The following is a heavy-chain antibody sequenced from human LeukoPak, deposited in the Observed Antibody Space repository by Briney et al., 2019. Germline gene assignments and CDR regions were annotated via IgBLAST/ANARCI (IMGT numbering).Heavy chain of an antibody. CDR2: IYYSGST. J-gene: IGHJ4*02. Sequence: SETLSLTCTVSGGSISSYYWSWIRQPPGRGLEWIGYIYYSGSTNYNPSLKSRATISVGTSKNQFSLNLSSVTAADTAVYYCARGAAARPLDYWGQGTLVTVSS. D-gene: IGHD6-6*01. CDR3: ARGAAARPLDY. V-gene: IGHV4-59*01. CDR1: GGSISSYY.